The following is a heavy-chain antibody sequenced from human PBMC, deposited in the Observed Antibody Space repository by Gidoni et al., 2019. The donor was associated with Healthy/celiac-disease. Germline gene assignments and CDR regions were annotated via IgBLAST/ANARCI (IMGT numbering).Heavy chain of an antibody. Sequence: QVQLVESGGGVVQPGRSLRLSCAASGFTFSSYGMHWVRQAPGKGLEWVAVIWYDGSNKYYADSVKGRFTISRDNSKNTLYLQMNSRRAEDTAVYYCATQLVDTTDYWGQGTLVTVSS. V-gene: IGHV3-33*01. D-gene: IGHD5-18*01. CDR1: GFTFSSYG. CDR2: IWYDGSNK. J-gene: IGHJ4*02. CDR3: ATQLVDTTDY.